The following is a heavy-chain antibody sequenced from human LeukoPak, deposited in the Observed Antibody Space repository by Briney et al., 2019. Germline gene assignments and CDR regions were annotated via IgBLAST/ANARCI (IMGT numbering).Heavy chain of an antibody. D-gene: IGHD7-27*01. CDR2: INPNTGGA. V-gene: IGHV1-2*02. CDR1: GYTFTVYY. J-gene: IGHJ4*02. CDR3: ARALTGDRHVEPFNY. Sequence: ASVKVSFKTSGYTFTVYYIYWVRQAPGQGLEWVGWINPNTGGANYAQKFEGRVTMTRDTSISTAYMDLSRLRYDDTAEYYGARALTGDRHVEPFNYWGQGTLVTVSS.